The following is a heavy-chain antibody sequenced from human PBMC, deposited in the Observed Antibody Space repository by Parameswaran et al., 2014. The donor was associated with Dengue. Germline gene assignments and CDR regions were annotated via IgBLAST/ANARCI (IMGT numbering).Heavy chain of an antibody. D-gene: IGHD3-3*01. CDR2: ISYDGSNK. J-gene: IGHJ4*02. V-gene: IGHV3-30*04. CDR3: ARRCYDFWSGYYFDY. Sequence: WIRQPPGKGLEWVAVISYDGSNKYYADSVKGRFTISRDNSKNTLYLQMNSLRAEDTAVYYCARRCYDFWSGYYFDYWGQGTLVTVSS.